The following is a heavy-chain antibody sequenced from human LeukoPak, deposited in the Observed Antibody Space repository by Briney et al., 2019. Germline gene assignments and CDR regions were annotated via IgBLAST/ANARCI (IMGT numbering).Heavy chain of an antibody. CDR1: GGSFSGYY. CDR2: INHSGST. Sequence: SETLSLTCAVYGGSFSGYYWSWIRQPPGKGLEWIGEINHSGSTNYNPSLKSRVTISVDTSKNQFSLKLSSVTAADTAVYYCARGLTVTAYGWFDPWGQGTLVTVSS. J-gene: IGHJ5*02. D-gene: IGHD2-21*02. V-gene: IGHV4-34*01. CDR3: ARGLTVTAYGWFDP.